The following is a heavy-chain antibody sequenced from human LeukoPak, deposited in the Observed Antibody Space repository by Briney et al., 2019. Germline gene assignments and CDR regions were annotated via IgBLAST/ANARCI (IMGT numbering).Heavy chain of an antibody. V-gene: IGHV3-7*01. Sequence: GGSLRLSCAASGFTFSSYWMSWVRQAPGKGLEWVANIRQDGSEKYYVDSVKGRFTISRDNAKNSLYLQMNSLRAEDTAVYYCARDRLAGVGATPRPLYYWGQGTLVTVSS. D-gene: IGHD1-26*01. CDR3: ARDRLAGVGATPRPLYY. CDR1: GFTFSSYW. CDR2: IRQDGSEK. J-gene: IGHJ4*02.